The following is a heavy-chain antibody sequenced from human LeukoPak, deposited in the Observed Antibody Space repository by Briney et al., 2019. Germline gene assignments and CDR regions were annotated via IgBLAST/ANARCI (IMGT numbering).Heavy chain of an antibody. CDR2: VNHSGST. CDR1: GGSFSGYY. V-gene: IGHV4-34*01. J-gene: IGHJ4*02. CDR3: ASLLGGWLPTGGDDY. D-gene: IGHD6-19*01. Sequence: SETLSLTCAVYGGSFSGYYWNWIRQPPGKELEWIGEVNHSGSTNYNPSLKSRVTISVDTSKNQFSLKLSSLTAADTAVSSCASLLGGWLPTGGDDYWGQGTLVTVSS.